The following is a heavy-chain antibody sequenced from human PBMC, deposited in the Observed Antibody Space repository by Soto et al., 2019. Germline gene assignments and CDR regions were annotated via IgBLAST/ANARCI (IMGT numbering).Heavy chain of an antibody. CDR2: ISGGGNDA. J-gene: IGHJ4*02. CDR1: RFTFSSYA. D-gene: IGHD3-3*02. CDR3: ARSLFLASTDTEPFDS. V-gene: IGHV3-23*01. Sequence: SLRLSCAASRFTFSSYAMSWVRQAPGKGLEWVSSISGGGNDAYYADSVKGRFTISRDNSQNTLYLQMSSLRADDTAVYYCARSLFLASTDTEPFDSWGQGALVTVSS.